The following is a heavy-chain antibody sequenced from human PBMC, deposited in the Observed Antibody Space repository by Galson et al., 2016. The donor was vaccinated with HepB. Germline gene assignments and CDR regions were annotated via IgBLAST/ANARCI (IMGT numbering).Heavy chain of an antibody. CDR2: ISYDGSSD. J-gene: IGHJ4*02. V-gene: IGHV3-30*04. D-gene: IGHD6-13*01. CDR1: GFNFSSYA. Sequence: SLRLSCAASGFNFSSYAMHWVRQAPGKGLEWVAVISYDGSSDYHADSVKGRFTISRDNSKNTLYLQMNSLRAEDTAVYYCARERAAVPDYWGQGTLVTVSS. CDR3: ARERAAVPDY.